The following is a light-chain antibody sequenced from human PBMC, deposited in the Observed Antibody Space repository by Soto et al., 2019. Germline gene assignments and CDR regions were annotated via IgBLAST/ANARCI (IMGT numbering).Light chain of an antibody. CDR1: QSVSSY. CDR3: HQYSDSPPWT. V-gene: IGKV3-11*02. J-gene: IGKJ1*01. Sequence: EIVLTQSPATLSLSPGERATLSCRASQSVSSYLAWYQQKPGQAPRLLIYDASNRATGIPARFSGSGSDRDFTLTITRLEPDDFAVYYCHQYSDSPPWTFGQGTKVEFK. CDR2: DAS.